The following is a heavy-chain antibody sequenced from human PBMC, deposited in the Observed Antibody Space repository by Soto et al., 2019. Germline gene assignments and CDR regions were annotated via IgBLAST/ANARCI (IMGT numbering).Heavy chain of an antibody. D-gene: IGHD6-13*01. CDR3: AREFIAAAGYFDY. Sequence: EVQLVESGGGLVKPGGSLRLSCAASGFTFSSYSMNWVRQAPGKGLEWVSSISSSSSYIYYADSVKGRFTISRDNAKNSLYLQMNSLRAEDTAVYYCAREFIAAAGYFDYWGQGTLVTFSS. J-gene: IGHJ4*02. V-gene: IGHV3-21*01. CDR2: ISSSSSYI. CDR1: GFTFSSYS.